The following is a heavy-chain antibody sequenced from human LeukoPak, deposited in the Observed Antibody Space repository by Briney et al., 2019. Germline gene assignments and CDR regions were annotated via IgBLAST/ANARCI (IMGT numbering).Heavy chain of an antibody. CDR1: GFALSGYW. Sequence: PGGSLRLSCAASGFALSGYWMHWVRQAPGKGLVWVSRIKSDGSSTSYADSVKGRFIIFRDNAKNTLYLQMNSLRAEDTAVYYCTKSDWFDPWGQGTLVTVSS. V-gene: IGHV3-74*01. J-gene: IGHJ5*02. CDR2: IKSDGSST. CDR3: TKSDWFDP.